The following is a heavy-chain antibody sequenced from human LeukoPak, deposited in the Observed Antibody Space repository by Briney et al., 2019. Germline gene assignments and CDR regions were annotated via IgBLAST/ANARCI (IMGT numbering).Heavy chain of an antibody. CDR1: GFTFSSYW. CDR2: INSDGSST. D-gene: IGHD5-18*01. CDR3: AKTPSGYSYGYDYYYYYMDV. V-gene: IGHV3-74*01. Sequence: GGSLRLSCAASGFTFSSYWMHWVRQAPGKGLVWVSRINSDGSSTSYADSVKGRFTISRDNAKNTLYLQMNSLRAEDTAVYYCAKTPSGYSYGYDYYYYYMDVWGKGTTVTVSS. J-gene: IGHJ6*03.